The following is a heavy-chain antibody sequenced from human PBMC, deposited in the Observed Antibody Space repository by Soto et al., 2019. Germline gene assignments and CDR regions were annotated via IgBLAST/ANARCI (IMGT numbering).Heavy chain of an antibody. J-gene: IGHJ4*02. CDR3: APYYNYWKI. CDR2: IYPGSSEI. CDR1: GYNFARSS. V-gene: IGHV5-51*01. D-gene: IGHD3-3*01. Sequence: EVQLVQSGAEVKKPGESLRISCKASGYNFARSSIGWGRQMPGKGLEWVAIIYPGSSEITYSPSFQGRVIISADMSISTAYLQWSSLKASDTAIYYCAPYYNYWKIWGQGTLVTVSS.